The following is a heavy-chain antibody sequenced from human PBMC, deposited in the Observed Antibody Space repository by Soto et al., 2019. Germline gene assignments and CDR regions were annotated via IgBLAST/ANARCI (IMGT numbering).Heavy chain of an antibody. D-gene: IGHD3-3*01. Sequence: GASVKVSCKASGYTFTNSGINWVRQAPGQGLEWMGWISTDNGNTNYAQHLQGRVSMTTDTSTSTAYMDLRSLGSDDTAVYYCARDQGITTFGVYSLYYYGMDVWGQGTTVTVSS. CDR3: ARDQGITTFGVYSLYYYGMDV. V-gene: IGHV1-18*01. CDR1: GYTFTNSG. CDR2: ISTDNGNT. J-gene: IGHJ6*02.